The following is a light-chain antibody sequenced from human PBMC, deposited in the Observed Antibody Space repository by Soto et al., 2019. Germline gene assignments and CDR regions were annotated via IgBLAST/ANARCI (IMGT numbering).Light chain of an antibody. V-gene: IGKV1-39*01. Sequence: DIQMTQCPSSLSASVGDRVTITCRASQSISSYLNWYQQKPGKAPKLLIYAASSLQSWVPSRFSGSGSRTDLTLTISRLQPEDFATYYCRQSYSTPYTFGQGTKREIK. CDR2: AAS. CDR3: RQSYSTPYT. J-gene: IGKJ2*01. CDR1: QSISSY.